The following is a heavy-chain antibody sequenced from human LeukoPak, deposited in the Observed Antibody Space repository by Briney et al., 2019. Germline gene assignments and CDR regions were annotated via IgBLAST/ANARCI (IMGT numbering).Heavy chain of an antibody. D-gene: IGHD5-12*01. V-gene: IGHV2-5*01. J-gene: IGHJ5*02. CDR3: AHRGLRSIAYWFDP. CDR1: GFSLSTSGVG. CDR2: IYWNDDK. Sequence: SGPTLVNPTQTLTLTCTFSGFSLSTSGVGVGWILQPPGKALEWLALIYWNDDKRYSPSLKSRLTITKDTSKNQVVLTMTNMDPVDTATYYCAHRGLRSIAYWFDPWGQGTLVTVSS.